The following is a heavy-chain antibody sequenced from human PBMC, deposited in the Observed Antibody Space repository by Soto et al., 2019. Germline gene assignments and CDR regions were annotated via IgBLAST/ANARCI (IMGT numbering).Heavy chain of an antibody. CDR2: IHDSGST. V-gene: IGHV4-61*08. D-gene: IGHD3-22*01. Sequence: SETLSLTCTVSGASVRSGGYYWSWIRQPPGKGLEWIGYIHDSGSTHYNPSLNSRITISEDTSKNQFSLKLSSVTAADTAVYYCARGYYDSSGYSLDPWGQGTLVTVSS. J-gene: IGHJ5*02. CDR3: ARGYYDSSGYSLDP. CDR1: GASVRSGGYY.